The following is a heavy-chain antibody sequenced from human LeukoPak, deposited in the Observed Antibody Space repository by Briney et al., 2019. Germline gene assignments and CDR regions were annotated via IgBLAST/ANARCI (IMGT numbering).Heavy chain of an antibody. D-gene: IGHD5-12*01. J-gene: IGHJ5*02. CDR1: GFMFNEFE. Sequence: PGGSLRLSCAASGFMFNEFEMNWVRQAPGKGLEWVSVIYSGGSTYNADSVKGRFTISRDNSKNTLYLQMNSLRAEDTAVYYCARINSGYDLGWFDPWGQGTLVTVSS. CDR2: IYSGGST. V-gene: IGHV3-53*01. CDR3: ARINSGYDLGWFDP.